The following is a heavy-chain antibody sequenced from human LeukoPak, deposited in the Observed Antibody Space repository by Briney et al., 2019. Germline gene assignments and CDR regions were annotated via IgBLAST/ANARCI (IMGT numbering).Heavy chain of an antibody. Sequence: GGSLRLSCAASGFTFSSYWMSWVRQAPGKGLEWVANIKQDGSEKYYVDSVKGRFTISRDNAKNTLYLQMNSLRAEDTAVYYCARWWEPDYYYYYMDVWGKGTTVTVSS. CDR2: IKQDGSEK. J-gene: IGHJ6*03. D-gene: IGHD1-26*01. CDR1: GFTFSSYW. CDR3: ARWWEPDYYYYYMDV. V-gene: IGHV3-7*01.